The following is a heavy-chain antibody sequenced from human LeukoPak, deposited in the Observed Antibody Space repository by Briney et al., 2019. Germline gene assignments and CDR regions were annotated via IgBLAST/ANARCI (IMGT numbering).Heavy chain of an antibody. CDR2: IHTSGTT. Sequence: SETLSLTCTVSGGSISHYYWSWIRQPQGKGLEWIGYIHTSGTTNSNPSLKSRVTMSVDTSKNQFSLSLSSVTAADTAVYYCAKRHSSNWPYYFDYWGQGTLVTVSS. D-gene: IGHD6-13*01. CDR1: GGSISHYY. V-gene: IGHV4-4*09. CDR3: AKRHSSNWPYYFDY. J-gene: IGHJ4*02.